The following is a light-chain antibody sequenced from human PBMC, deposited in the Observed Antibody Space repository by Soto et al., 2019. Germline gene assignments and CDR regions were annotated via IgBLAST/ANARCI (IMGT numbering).Light chain of an antibody. J-gene: IGKJ2*01. CDR2: GAS. Sequence: EIVLTQSPGTLSLSPGERATLSCRASQSVSSSYLAWYQQKPGQAPRLLIYGASSRATGIPDRFSGSGSGTDFNLTISRLEPEDFAVYYCQKYGSSPYTFGQGTKLEI. CDR1: QSVSSSY. V-gene: IGKV3-20*01. CDR3: QKYGSSPYT.